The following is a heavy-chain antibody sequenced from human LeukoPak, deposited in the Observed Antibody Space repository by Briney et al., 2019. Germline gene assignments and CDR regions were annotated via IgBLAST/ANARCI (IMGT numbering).Heavy chain of an antibody. V-gene: IGHV3-7*01. D-gene: IGHD3-16*01. CDR3: ARDPHRGGDFDY. CDR2: IKQDGSDK. Sequence: GGSLRLSCAASGFTFSSYWMNCVRQAPGKGLEWVANIKQDGSDKYYVDSVRGRFTISRDNAKNSLYLQMNSLRAEDTAVYYCARDPHRGGDFDYWGQGTLVTVSS. J-gene: IGHJ4*02. CDR1: GFTFSSYW.